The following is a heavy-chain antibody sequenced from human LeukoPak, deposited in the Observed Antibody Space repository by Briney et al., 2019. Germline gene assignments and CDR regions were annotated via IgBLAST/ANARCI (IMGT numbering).Heavy chain of an antibody. CDR2: SIPMFGSV. CDR1: GGTFSRYT. J-gene: IGHJ5*01. D-gene: IGHD5-12*01. V-gene: IGHV1-69*13. CDR3: ARGSKTLTGTWIDNWFDS. Sequence: SVKVSCKASGGTFSRYTINWVRQAPGQGLEWMGGSIPMFGSVKYAQKFQGRATISADELTSTAYMELSSLRSEDMAVYYCARGSKTLTGTWIDNWFDSWGQGTLVTVSS.